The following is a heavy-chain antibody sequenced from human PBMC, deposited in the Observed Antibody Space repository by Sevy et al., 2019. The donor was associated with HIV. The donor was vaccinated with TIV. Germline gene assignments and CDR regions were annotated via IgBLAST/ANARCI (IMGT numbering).Heavy chain of an antibody. Sequence: SQTLSLTCAISGDSVSGHSAAWNWIRQSPSRGLEWLGRTYYSSKWYTDFAVSVKSRITINPDTSKNQFSLHLNSVTPEDTAMYYCARGGSAVTGTTFVLAFDIWGQGTMVTVSS. V-gene: IGHV6-1*01. CDR3: ARGGSAVTGTTFVLAFDI. CDR1: GDSVSGHSAA. D-gene: IGHD1-20*01. J-gene: IGHJ3*02. CDR2: TYYSSKWYT.